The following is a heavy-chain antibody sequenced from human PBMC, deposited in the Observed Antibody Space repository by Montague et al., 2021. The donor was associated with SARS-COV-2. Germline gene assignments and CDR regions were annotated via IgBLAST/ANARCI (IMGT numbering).Heavy chain of an antibody. CDR3: ARLGDGVVPAPILGVGPFYSYYYMDV. CDR1: GGSFSGYF. CDR2: INHTGST. D-gene: IGHD2-2*02. Sequence: SETLSLTCAVSGGSFSGYFWSWIRQPPGKGLEWIGEINHTGSTKHNPSLKSRVTISVGTSKNQFSLKVTSMTAADTAIYYCARLGDGVVPAPILGVGPFYSYYYMDVWGKETTVTVSS. V-gene: IGHV4-34*01. J-gene: IGHJ6*03.